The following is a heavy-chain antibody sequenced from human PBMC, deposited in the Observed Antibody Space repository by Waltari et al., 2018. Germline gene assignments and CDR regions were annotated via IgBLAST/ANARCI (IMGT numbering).Heavy chain of an antibody. V-gene: IGHV4-38-2*01. J-gene: IGHJ3*02. CDR2: IYHSGST. D-gene: IGHD5-12*01. Sequence: QVQLQESGPGLVKLSETLSLTCAVSGYSISSGYYWGWIRQPPGKGLEWIGSIYHSGSTYYNPSLKSRVTISVDTSKNQFSLKLSSVTAADTAVYYCARAKERGVATAGEAFDIWGQGTMVTVSS. CDR3: ARAKERGVATAGEAFDI. CDR1: GYSISSGYY.